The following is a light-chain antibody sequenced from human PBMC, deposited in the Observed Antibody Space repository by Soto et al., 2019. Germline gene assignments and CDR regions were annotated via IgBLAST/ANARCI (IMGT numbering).Light chain of an antibody. CDR2: VAS. CDR1: QSVSSY. Sequence: EMVMTQSPATLSVSPGERVTLSCRASQSVSSYLAWYQQKPGQPPRLLIYVASTRAAGIPARFSGSGSGTEFTLTISSLQSEDFAVYYCRQYQDWPPRFGQGTKVEIK. V-gene: IGKV3-15*01. CDR3: RQYQDWPPR. J-gene: IGKJ1*01.